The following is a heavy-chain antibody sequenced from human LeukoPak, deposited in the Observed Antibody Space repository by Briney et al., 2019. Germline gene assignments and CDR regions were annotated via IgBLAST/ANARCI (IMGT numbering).Heavy chain of an antibody. CDR3: ARTAYSTSSLGF. J-gene: IGHJ4*02. D-gene: IGHD6-6*01. Sequence: GGSLRLSCAASGFTFSSYSMNWVRQAPGKGLEWVAFISSSSAYISYADSVKGRFTISRDNAKNTLYLQMNSLGAEDTAVYYCARTAYSTSSLGFWGQGTLVTVSS. CDR2: ISSSSAYI. V-gene: IGHV3-21*01. CDR1: GFTFSSYS.